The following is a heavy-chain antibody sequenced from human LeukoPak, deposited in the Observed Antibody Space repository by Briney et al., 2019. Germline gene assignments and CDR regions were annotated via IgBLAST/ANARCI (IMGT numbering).Heavy chain of an antibody. CDR3: AKDTRAAGRMWLSYYYYGMDV. D-gene: IGHD6-13*01. CDR2: ISYDGSNK. Sequence: GGSLRLSCAASGFTFSSYGMHWVRQAPGKGLEWVAVISYDGSNKYYADSVKGRFTISRDNSKNTLYLQMNSLRAEDTAVYYCAKDTRAAGRMWLSYYYYGMDVWGQGTTVTVSS. J-gene: IGHJ6*02. CDR1: GFTFSSYG. V-gene: IGHV3-30*18.